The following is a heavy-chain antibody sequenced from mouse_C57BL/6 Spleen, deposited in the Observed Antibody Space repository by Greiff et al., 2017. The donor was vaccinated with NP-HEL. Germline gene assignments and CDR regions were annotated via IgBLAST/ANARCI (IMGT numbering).Heavy chain of an antibody. V-gene: IGHV1-82*01. CDR1: GYAFSSSW. D-gene: IGHD1-1*01. CDR2: IYPGDGDT. J-gene: IGHJ4*01. CDR3: ARLGGSSYYYAMDY. Sequence: VKLQESGPELVKPGASVKISCKASGYAFSSSWMNWVKQRPGKGLEWIGRIYPGDGDTNYNGKFKGKATLTADKSSSTAYMQLSSLTSEDSAVYFCARLGGSSYYYAMDYWGQGTSVTVSS.